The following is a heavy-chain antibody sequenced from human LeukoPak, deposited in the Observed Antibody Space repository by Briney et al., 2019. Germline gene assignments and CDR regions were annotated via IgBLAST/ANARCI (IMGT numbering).Heavy chain of an antibody. Sequence: PSETLSLTCSVSSVSMSSHYWSWIRQPPGKGLEWIGYIYNNESTNYNPSLRSRVTISVRTSGNQFSLKLTSVTAAGTAVYYCARGTRGPLFRRITIFDFWGQGTLVTVSS. J-gene: IGHJ4*02. V-gene: IGHV4-59*11. CDR3: ARGTRGPLFRRITIFDF. CDR1: SVSMSSHY. CDR2: IYNNEST. D-gene: IGHD3-10*01.